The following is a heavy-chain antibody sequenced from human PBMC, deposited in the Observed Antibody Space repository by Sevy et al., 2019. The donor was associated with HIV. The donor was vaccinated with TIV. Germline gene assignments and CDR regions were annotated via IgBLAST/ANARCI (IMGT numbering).Heavy chain of an antibody. Sequence: GESLKISCKGSGYSFTSYWIGWVRQMPGKGLEWMGIIYPGDSDTRYSPSFQGQVTISADKSISTAYLQWSSLKASDTAMYYCARQEAIAVAGTDYYYYYMDVWGKGTTVTVSS. CDR3: ARQEAIAVAGTDYYYYYMDV. J-gene: IGHJ6*03. CDR1: GYSFTSYW. CDR2: IYPGDSDT. V-gene: IGHV5-51*01. D-gene: IGHD6-19*01.